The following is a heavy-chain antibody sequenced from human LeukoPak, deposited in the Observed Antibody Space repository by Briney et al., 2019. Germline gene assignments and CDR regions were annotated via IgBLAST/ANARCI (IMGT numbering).Heavy chain of an antibody. CDR2: IIPIFGTA. D-gene: IGHD2-2*01. V-gene: IGHV1-18*04. J-gene: IGHJ6*02. CDR1: GYTFTDYY. Sequence: GASVKVSCKTSGYTFTDYYLHWVRQAPGQGLEWMGGIIPIFGTANYAQKLQGRLTMTTDTSTSTAYMELRSLRSDDTAVYYCARDGSFRCSSTSCYSGYYYYGMDVWGQGTTVTVSS. CDR3: ARDGSFRCSSTSCYSGYYYYGMDV.